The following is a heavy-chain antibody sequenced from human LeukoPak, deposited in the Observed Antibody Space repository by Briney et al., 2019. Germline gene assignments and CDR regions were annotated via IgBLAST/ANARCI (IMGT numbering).Heavy chain of an antibody. CDR2: ISGSGGST. Sequence: GGSLRLSCAASGFTFSSYAMSWVRQAPGKGLEWVSAISGSGGSTYYADSVKGRFTISRDNSKNTLYLQMNSLRAEDTAVYYCAKCQYSSGWTDHHFFDYWGQGTLVTVSS. D-gene: IGHD6-19*01. CDR3: AKCQYSSGWTDHHFFDY. CDR1: GFTFSSYA. V-gene: IGHV3-23*01. J-gene: IGHJ4*02.